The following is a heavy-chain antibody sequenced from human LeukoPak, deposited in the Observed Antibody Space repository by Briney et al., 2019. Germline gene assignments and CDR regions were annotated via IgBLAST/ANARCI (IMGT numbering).Heavy chain of an antibody. CDR1: GGSISSSSYY. CDR2: IYYSGST. Sequence: SETLSLTCTVSGGSISSSSYYWGWIRQPPGKGLEWIGSIYYSGSTYYNPSLKSRVTISVDTSKNQFSLNLNSVTAADTAVYYCATEHIMLVTGNWFDPWGQGTLVTVSS. V-gene: IGHV4-39*07. CDR3: ATEHIMLVTGNWFDP. J-gene: IGHJ5*02. D-gene: IGHD2-21*02.